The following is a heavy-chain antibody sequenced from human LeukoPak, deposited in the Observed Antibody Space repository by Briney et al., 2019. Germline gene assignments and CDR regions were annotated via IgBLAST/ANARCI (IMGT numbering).Heavy chain of an antibody. CDR2: IRYDGSNK. Sequence: GGSLRLSCAASGFTFSSYGMHWVRQAPGKGLEWVAFIRYDGSNKYYADSVKGRFTISRDNSKNTLYLQMNSLRAEDTAVYYCAKDRSTWEPDYFDYWGQGTLVTVSS. D-gene: IGHD1-26*01. CDR3: AKDRSTWEPDYFDY. J-gene: IGHJ4*02. CDR1: GFTFSSYG. V-gene: IGHV3-30*02.